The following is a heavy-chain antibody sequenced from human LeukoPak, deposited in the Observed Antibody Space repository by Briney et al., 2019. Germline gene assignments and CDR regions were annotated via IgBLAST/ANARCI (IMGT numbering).Heavy chain of an antibody. CDR1: GFTVSSNY. CDR2: IYSGGST. J-gene: IGHJ4*02. D-gene: IGHD6-6*01. Sequence: GGSLRLSCAASGFTVSSNYMSWVRQAPGKGLEWVSVIYSGGSTYYADSVKGRFTISRDNSKNTLYLQMNSLRAEDTAVYYCATLPWYSSSSLIDYWGRGTLVTVSS. V-gene: IGHV3-53*01. CDR3: ATLPWYSSSSLIDY.